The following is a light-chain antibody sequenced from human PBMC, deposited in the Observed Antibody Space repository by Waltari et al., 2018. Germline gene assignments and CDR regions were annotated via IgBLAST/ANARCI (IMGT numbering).Light chain of an antibody. Sequence: QSALTQPASVSGSAGQSITISCTGTSSDVGASTLISWYQQYPGKAPKRMIYEVYKRPSGVSDSFSCSKSDNTASLTISGLQAEDEADYYCCSYAGRSTLVFGGGTKLTVL. CDR1: SSDVGASTL. CDR3: CSYAGRSTLV. V-gene: IGLV2-23*02. CDR2: EVY. J-gene: IGLJ2*01.